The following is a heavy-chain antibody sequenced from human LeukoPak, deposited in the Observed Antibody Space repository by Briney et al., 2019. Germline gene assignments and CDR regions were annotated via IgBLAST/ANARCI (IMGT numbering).Heavy chain of an antibody. Sequence: GSVQFSCNASGSTFPIYGISWVRPAPGQGLEWMGSLSAYNGNTNYAQKLQGRVTMTTDTSTSKAYMELRSVRSDDTAVYYCARFPLEAAEGSFFDYWGQGTLVTVSS. CDR1: GSTFPIYG. D-gene: IGHD6-13*01. V-gene: IGHV1-18*01. CDR3: ARFPLEAAEGSFFDY. J-gene: IGHJ4*02. CDR2: LSAYNGNT.